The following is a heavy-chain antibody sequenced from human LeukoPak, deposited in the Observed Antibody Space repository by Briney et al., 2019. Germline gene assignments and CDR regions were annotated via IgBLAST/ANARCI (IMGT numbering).Heavy chain of an antibody. CDR3: ARRSDYYDSSAYVY. CDR1: GYTFTSYD. J-gene: IGHJ4*02. CDR2: MNPNSGNT. Sequence: ASVTVSCKASGYTFTSYDINWVRQATGQGLEWMGWMNPNSGNTGYAQTFQGRVTITRDTSISTAYMELSNLRSEDTAVYYCARRSDYYDSSAYVYWGQGTLVTVSS. V-gene: IGHV1-8*01. D-gene: IGHD3-22*01.